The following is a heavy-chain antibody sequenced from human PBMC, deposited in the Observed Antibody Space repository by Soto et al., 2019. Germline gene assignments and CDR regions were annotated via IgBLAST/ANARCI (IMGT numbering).Heavy chain of an antibody. CDR1: GYTFTSYY. D-gene: IGHD3-9*01. CDR3: ARGGYDILTGYSLFDY. J-gene: IGHJ4*02. Sequence: ASVKVSCKASGYTFTSYYMHWVRQAPGQGLEWMGIINPSGGSTSYAQKFQGRVTMTRDTSTSTVYKELSSLRSEDTAVYYCARGGYDILTGYSLFDYWGQGTLVTVSS. CDR2: INPSGGST. V-gene: IGHV1-46*01.